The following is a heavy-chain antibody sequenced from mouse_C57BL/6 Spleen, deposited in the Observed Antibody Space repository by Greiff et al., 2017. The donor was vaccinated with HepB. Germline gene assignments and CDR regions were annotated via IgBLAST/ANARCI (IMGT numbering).Heavy chain of an antibody. D-gene: IGHD1-1*01. CDR2: IDPEDGET. CDR3: APSYYGSSPWFAY. J-gene: IGHJ3*01. V-gene: IGHV14-2*01. CDR1: GFNIKDYY. Sequence: EVKLVESGAELVKPGASVKLSCTASGFNIKDYYMHWVKQRTEQGLEWIGRIDPEDGETKYAPKFQGKTTITADTSSNTAYLQLTSLTSEDTAVYYCAPSYYGSSPWFAYWGQGTLVTVSA.